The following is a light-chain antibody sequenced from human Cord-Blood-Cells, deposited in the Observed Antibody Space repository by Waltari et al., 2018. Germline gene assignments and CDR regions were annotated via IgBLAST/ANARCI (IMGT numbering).Light chain of an antibody. CDR3: SSYTSSSTYV. J-gene: IGLJ1*01. CDR1: SSDVGGYNY. V-gene: IGLV2-14*01. Sequence: QSALTQPASVSGSPGLSITISCTGTSSDVGGYNYVSWYQQHPGKAPKLMSYEVSNRPSGVSNRFSGSKSGNTASLTISGLQAEDEADYYCSSYTSSSTYVFGTGTKVTVL. CDR2: EVS.